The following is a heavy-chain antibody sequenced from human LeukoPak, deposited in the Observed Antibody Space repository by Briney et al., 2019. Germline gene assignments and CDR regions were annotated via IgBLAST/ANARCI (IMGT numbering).Heavy chain of an antibody. CDR3: AREHSSGSFDY. CDR2: IYSGGIT. V-gene: IGHV3-53*01. Sequence: GGSLRLSCAASGFIVSSNYMSWVRQAPGKGLEWVSLIYSGGITYYADSVKGRFTISRDSSKNTLYLQMNSLRAEDTAVYYCAREHSSGSFDYWGQGTLVTVSS. CDR1: GFIVSSNY. D-gene: IGHD6-19*01. J-gene: IGHJ4*02.